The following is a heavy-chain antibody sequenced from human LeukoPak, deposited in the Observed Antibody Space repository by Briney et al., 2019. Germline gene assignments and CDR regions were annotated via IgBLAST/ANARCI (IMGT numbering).Heavy chain of an antibody. V-gene: IGHV3-23*01. D-gene: IGHD4-11*01. Sequence: PGGSLRLSCAASGFTFSSYAMSWVRHAPGKGLEWVSAISGSGGSTYYADSVKGRFTISRDNSKNTLYLQMNSLRAEDTAVYYCAKDRRATTVTTFDYWGQGTLVTVSS. J-gene: IGHJ4*02. CDR2: ISGSGGST. CDR3: AKDRRATTVTTFDY. CDR1: GFTFSSYA.